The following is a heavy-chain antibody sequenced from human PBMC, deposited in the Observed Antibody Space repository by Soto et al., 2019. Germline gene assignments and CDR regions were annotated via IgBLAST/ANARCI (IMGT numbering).Heavy chain of an antibody. D-gene: IGHD2-2*02. Sequence: PGGSLRLSCAASGFTFSSYGMRWVRQAPGKGLEWVAVIWYDGSNKYYADSVKGRFTISRDNSKNTLYLQMNSLRAEDTAVYYCARDFFFCSSTSCYRGSDYYYYYMDVWGKGTTVTVSS. CDR3: ARDFFFCSSTSCYRGSDYYYYYMDV. CDR2: IWYDGSNK. CDR1: GFTFSSYG. J-gene: IGHJ6*03. V-gene: IGHV3-33*01.